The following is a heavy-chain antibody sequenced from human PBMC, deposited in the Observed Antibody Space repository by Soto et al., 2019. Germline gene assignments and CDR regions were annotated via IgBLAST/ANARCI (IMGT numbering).Heavy chain of an antibody. J-gene: IGHJ4*02. Sequence: QVQLAQSGAEVKKPGASVTVSCKASGYTFSSYGISWVRQAPGQGLEWVGWIIVHNGYTKYATELQGRVTMTTDTATSTAYMELRSLRSDYSAVYFCARLEHNLGPHDYWGQGTLVTVTS. D-gene: IGHD1-1*01. V-gene: IGHV1-18*01. CDR1: GYTFSSYG. CDR2: IIVHNGYT. CDR3: ARLEHNLGPHDY.